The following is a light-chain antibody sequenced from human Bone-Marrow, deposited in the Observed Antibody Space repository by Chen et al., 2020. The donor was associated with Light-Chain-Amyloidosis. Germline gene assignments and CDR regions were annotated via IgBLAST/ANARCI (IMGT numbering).Light chain of an antibody. CDR3: QVWDRSSDRPV. V-gene: IGLV3-21*02. J-gene: IGLJ3*02. Sequence: SYVLTQPSSVSVAPGQTATIACGGNNIGSTSVHWYQQTPGQAPLLVVYDDSDRPSGIPERLSGSNSGHTGTLTISRVEAGDEADYYCQVWDRSSDRPVFGGGTKLTVL. CDR2: DDS. CDR1: NIGSTS.